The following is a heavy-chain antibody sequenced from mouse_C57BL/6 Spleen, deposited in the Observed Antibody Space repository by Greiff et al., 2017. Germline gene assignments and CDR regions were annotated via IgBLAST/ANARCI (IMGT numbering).Heavy chain of an antibody. CDR2: IYPGDGDT. CDR1: GYAFSSYW. D-gene: IGHD2-2*01. CDR3: ARNTMVTTGFAD. J-gene: IGHJ3*01. Sequence: VQRVESGAELVKPGASVTISCKASGYAFSSYWMNWVKQRPGQGLEWIGQIYPGDGDTNYNGKFKGKATLTADKSSSTAYMQLSSLTSEDSAVDLCARNTMVTTGFADWGQGTLVTVSA. V-gene: IGHV1-80*01.